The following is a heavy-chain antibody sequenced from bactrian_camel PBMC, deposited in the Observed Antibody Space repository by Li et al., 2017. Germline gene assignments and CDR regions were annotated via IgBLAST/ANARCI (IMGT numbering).Heavy chain of an antibody. CDR1: GFTFSSYY. Sequence: DVQLVESGGGLVQPGGSLRLSCAASGFTFSSYYMNWVRQAPGKGLEWVSTINSGGGTTYYADSVKGRFTISRDNAENTVYLQMNDLKPEDTAMYYCAADRRKSFAQSFYTVSLGATFYRYWGQGTQVTVS. D-gene: IGHD6*01. J-gene: IGHJ4*01. CDR3: AADRRKSFAQSFYTVSLGATFYRY. V-gene: IGHV3S40*01. CDR2: INSGGGTT.